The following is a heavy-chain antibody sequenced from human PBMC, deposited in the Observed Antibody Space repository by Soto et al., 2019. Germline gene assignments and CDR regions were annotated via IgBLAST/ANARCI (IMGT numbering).Heavy chain of an antibody. D-gene: IGHD1-26*01. J-gene: IGHJ5*02. V-gene: IGHV4-30-4*01. Sequence: SETLSLTCTVSGGSIRSGERYWSWIRQPPGKGLEWIGYIFYSGSTHYNPSLKSRLSVSVDTSKNQFSLNLNSVTAADTAVYYCARWGGRWFDPWGQGTLVTVSS. CDR3: ARWGGRWFDP. CDR2: IFYSGST. CDR1: GGSIRSGERY.